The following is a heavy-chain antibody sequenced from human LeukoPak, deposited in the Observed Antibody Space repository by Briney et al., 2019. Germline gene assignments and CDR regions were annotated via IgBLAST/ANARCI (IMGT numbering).Heavy chain of an antibody. Sequence: SQTHSLTCDISGDSVSSNSAAWNGIRQSPSRGLEWLGRTYYRSKWYYEYAVSVKSRITIDPDTSKNQFSLQLNSVTPEDTAVYYCARARGQNWFDPWGQGTLVPVSS. CDR2: TYYRSKWYY. V-gene: IGHV6-1*01. CDR3: ARARGQNWFDP. CDR1: GDSVSSNSAA. D-gene: IGHD1-26*01. J-gene: IGHJ5*02.